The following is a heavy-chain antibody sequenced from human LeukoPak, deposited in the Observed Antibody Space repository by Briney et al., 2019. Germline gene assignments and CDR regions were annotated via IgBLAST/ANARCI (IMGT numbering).Heavy chain of an antibody. Sequence: GGSLRLSCAASGFIFSSYAMSWVRQAPGKGLVWVSRINSDGSSTNYADSVKGRFTISRDNAQNTLYLQMNSLRAEDTAVYYCARSYSSGWYLVDYWGQGTLVTVSS. V-gene: IGHV3-74*01. CDR1: GFIFSSYA. D-gene: IGHD6-19*01. CDR2: INSDGSST. J-gene: IGHJ4*02. CDR3: ARSYSSGWYLVDY.